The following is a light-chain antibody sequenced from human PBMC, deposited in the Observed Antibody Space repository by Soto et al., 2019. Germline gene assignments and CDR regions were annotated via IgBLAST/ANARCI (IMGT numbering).Light chain of an antibody. CDR2: EAS. J-gene: IGKJ1*01. CDR3: QQYNSYSWT. CDR1: QNINNW. V-gene: IGKV1-5*03. Sequence: DFQMTQSPSTLSASVGDRVTITCRASQNINNWLAWYQQKPGKAPKLLIYEASNLQSGVPSRFSGSGPGTEFTLTISSLQPDDFATYYCQQYNSYSWTFGQGTKVDIK.